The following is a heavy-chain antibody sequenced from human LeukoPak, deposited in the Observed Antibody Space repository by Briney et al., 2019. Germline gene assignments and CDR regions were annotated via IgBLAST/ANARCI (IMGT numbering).Heavy chain of an antibody. Sequence: ASVKVSCKASGYTFTSYGISWVRQAPGQGLEWMGWISAYNGNTNYAQKLQGRVTMTTDTSTSTAYMELRSLRSDDTAVYYCARDPYRYCSGGSCLSYLYYFDYWGQGTLVTVSS. CDR2: ISAYNGNT. D-gene: IGHD2-15*01. CDR1: GYTFTSYG. J-gene: IGHJ4*02. CDR3: ARDPYRYCSGGSCLSYLYYFDY. V-gene: IGHV1-18*01.